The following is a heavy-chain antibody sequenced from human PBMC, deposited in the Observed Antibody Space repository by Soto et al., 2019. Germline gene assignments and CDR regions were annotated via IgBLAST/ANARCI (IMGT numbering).Heavy chain of an antibody. CDR1: GGTFSSYA. J-gene: IGHJ4*02. D-gene: IGHD3-22*01. V-gene: IGHV1-46*01. Sequence: ASVKVSCKASGGTFSSYAISWVRQAPGQGLEWMGGINPSGGSTSYAQKFQGRVTMTRDTSTSTVYMELSSLRSEDTAVHYCARADYYGSSGYHLDYWGQGTLVTVSS. CDR2: INPSGGST. CDR3: ARADYYGSSGYHLDY.